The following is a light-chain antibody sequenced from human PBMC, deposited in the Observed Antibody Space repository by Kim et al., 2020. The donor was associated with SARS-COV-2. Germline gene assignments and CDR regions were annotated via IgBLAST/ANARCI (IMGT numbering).Light chain of an antibody. CDR1: PHINIF. Sequence: SASVGDSVTIACRASPHINIFLDWFQQKPGEAPKLLISDASSLETGLPSRFSGSGSGTYFTFTISSLQPGDVATYYCQQFDTLPLTFGGGTKLEI. J-gene: IGKJ4*01. CDR2: DAS. V-gene: IGKV1-33*01. CDR3: QQFDTLPLT.